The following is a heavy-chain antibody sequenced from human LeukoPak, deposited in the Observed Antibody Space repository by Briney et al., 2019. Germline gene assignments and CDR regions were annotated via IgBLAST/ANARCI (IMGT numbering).Heavy chain of an antibody. V-gene: IGHV4-4*07. CDR1: RCSISTFY. D-gene: IGHD4-17*01. J-gene: IGHJ6*03. Sequence: AESLSLTCTVSRCSISTFYWSWIRQPAGKGLEWIGRIYTRGSTTYNPSPMSRVSMSVDTSKNQFSLNLSSVTAADTAVYYCARGRDYGDYGRYYYYMDVWGKGTTVIISS. CDR2: IYTRGST. CDR3: ARGRDYGDYGRYYYYMDV.